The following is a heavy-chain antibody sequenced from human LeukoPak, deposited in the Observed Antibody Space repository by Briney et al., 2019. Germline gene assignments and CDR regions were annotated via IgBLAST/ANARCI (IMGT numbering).Heavy chain of an antibody. V-gene: IGHV3-21*01. CDR3: ARLYDDYTNGRFDS. J-gene: IGHJ4*02. D-gene: IGHD4-11*01. CDR1: GFTFSSYW. CDR2: ITSSSSYI. Sequence: GGSLRLSCAASGFTFSSYWMSWVRQAPGKGLEWVSSITSSSSYIYYADSVKGRFTISRDNGKKSLYLQMNSLRAEDTAVYYCARLYDDYTNGRFDSWGQGTLVTVSS.